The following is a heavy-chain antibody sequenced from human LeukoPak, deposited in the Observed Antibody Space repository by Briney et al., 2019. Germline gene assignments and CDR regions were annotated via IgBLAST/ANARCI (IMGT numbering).Heavy chain of an antibody. CDR2: ISGSGGST. CDR1: GFTFSSYA. D-gene: IGHD3-22*01. J-gene: IGHJ4*02. CDR3: AKDLGGYPYYFDY. V-gene: IGHV3-23*01. Sequence: GGSLRLSCAASGFTFSSYAMSCVRQAPGKGLEGVSAISGSGGSTYYADSVKGRFTISRDNSKNTLYLQMNSLRAEDTAVYYCAKDLGGYPYYFDYWGQGTLVTVSS.